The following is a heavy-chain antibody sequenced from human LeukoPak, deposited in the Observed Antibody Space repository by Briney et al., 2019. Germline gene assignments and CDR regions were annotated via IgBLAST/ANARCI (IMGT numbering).Heavy chain of an antibody. V-gene: IGHV4-59*11. J-gene: IGHJ3*02. CDR2: ISHIGRT. CDR3: ARDIVTVTKGFDI. CDR1: GDSFSSHY. D-gene: IGHD4-17*01. Sequence: SETLSLTCAVSGDSFSSHYWTWIRQSPGTGLEWIGYISHIGRTNYNPSLKSRVTISIDTSKNQFSLKLRSVTAADTAVYYSARDIVTVTKGFDIWGQGTMVSVSS.